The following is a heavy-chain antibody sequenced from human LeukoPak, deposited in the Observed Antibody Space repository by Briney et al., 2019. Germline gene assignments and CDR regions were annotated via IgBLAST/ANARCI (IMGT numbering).Heavy chain of an antibody. CDR1: GYSISSGHY. CDR3: GTSDSGSIFGVVISF. Sequence: SETLSLTCDVSGYSISSGHYWGWIRQPPGKGLEWIGSLSDGGTPDYNPSLKSRVSMSIDTSKNQFSLRLRSLTAADTAIYYYGTSDSGSIFGVVISFWGQGTLVTVSS. J-gene: IGHJ4*02. CDR2: LSDGGTP. V-gene: IGHV4-38-2*01. D-gene: IGHD3-3*02.